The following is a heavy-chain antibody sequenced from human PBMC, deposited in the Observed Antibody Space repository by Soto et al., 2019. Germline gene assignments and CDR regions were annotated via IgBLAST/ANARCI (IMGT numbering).Heavy chain of an antibody. CDR2: INSDLGGT. Sequence: QEQLEQSGAEVKKPGASVMVSCKASRYSFSGYYFHWVRQAPGQGPEWMGWINSDLGGTNYAKRFQGRVTMTGYPCTKTVSIELSSRRSDDTAVYFCARTPSGGATTVILGDAACELWGQGTLITVSS. V-gene: IGHV1-2*02. CDR3: ARTPSGGATTVILGDAACEL. CDR1: RYSFSGYY. D-gene: IGHD2-21*02. J-gene: IGHJ3*01.